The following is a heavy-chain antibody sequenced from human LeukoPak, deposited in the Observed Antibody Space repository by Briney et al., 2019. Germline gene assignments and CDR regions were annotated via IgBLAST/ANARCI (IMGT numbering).Heavy chain of an antibody. V-gene: IGHV3-23*01. CDR1: VITFSDYA. CDR3: AKETYRDSNSDPFDV. J-gene: IGHJ3*01. D-gene: IGHD3-16*02. Sequence: GGSLRLSCAASVITFSDYAMTWVRQAPGKGLEWVSAIIGSGTRTHYAESVKGRFTISRDNSKNTLYLQMSGLRAKDTAAYYCAKETYRDSNSDPFDVWGQGTMVTVSS. CDR2: IIGSGTRT.